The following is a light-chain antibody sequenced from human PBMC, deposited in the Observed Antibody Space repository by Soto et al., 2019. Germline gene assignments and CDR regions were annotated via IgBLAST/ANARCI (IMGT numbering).Light chain of an antibody. CDR2: GTS. CDR1: QSVSSTY. J-gene: IGKJ1*01. Sequence: EIVLTQSPGTLSLSPGERVTLSCRASQSVSSTYLAWYQQKPGQAPRLLIYGTSSRATGIPDRFSGSGSGTDFTLTISRLEPQDFAVYYCQQYDCSSPSWTFGLGTKVEIK. CDR3: QQYDCSSPSWT. V-gene: IGKV3-20*01.